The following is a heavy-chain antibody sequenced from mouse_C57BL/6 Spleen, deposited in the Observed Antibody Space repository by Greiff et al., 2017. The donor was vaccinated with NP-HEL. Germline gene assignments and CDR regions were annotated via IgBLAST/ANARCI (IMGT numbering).Heavy chain of an antibody. D-gene: IGHD1-1*02. Sequence: PLHQPGAELLPPLASVTLSCTSSFSPFPTSFLPFFPPLPLPFLYFIFLIHPPIFSTNYNEKFKSKATLTVDKSSSTAYMQLSSLTSEDSAVYYCARPGGGTCIFAYWGQGTLVTVSA. CDR3: ARPGGGTCIFAY. CDR1: FSPFPTSF. V-gene: IGHV1-64*01. CDR2: IHPPIFST. J-gene: IGHJ3*01.